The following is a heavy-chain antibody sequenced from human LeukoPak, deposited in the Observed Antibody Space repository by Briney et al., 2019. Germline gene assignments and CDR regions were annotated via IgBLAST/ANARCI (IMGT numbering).Heavy chain of an antibody. D-gene: IGHD5-12*01. V-gene: IGHV3-9*01. J-gene: IGHJ3*02. CDR3: TKDYSGYRSGAFDI. CDR1: GFTFDDYA. CDR2: ISWNSGSI. Sequence: GGSLRLSCAASGFTFDDYAMHWVRQAPGKGLGWVSGISWNSGSIGYADSVKGRFTISRDNAKNSLYLQMNSLRAEDTALYYCTKDYSGYRSGAFDIWGQGTMVTVSS.